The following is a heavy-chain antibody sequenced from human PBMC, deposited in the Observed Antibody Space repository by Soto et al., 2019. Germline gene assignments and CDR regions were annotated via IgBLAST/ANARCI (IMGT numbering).Heavy chain of an antibody. J-gene: IGHJ4*02. Sequence: PSETLSLTCIVSGGSISSSSYYWGWIRQPPGKVLEWIGNIYYSGSTYYNPSLKSRVTISVDTSKNQFSLKLSSATAADTAVYYCARVKRGSGWPPDFWGQGTLVTVSS. CDR3: ARVKRGSGWPPDF. CDR1: GGSISSSSYY. CDR2: IYYSGST. V-gene: IGHV4-39*01. D-gene: IGHD6-19*01.